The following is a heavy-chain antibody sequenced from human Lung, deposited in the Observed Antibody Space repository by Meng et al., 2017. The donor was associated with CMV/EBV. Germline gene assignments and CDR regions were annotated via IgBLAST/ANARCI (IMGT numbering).Heavy chain of an antibody. CDR3: AKSSDKGRSS. V-gene: IGHV1-2*06. CDR2: VNPISDDT. D-gene: IGHD6-6*01. CDR1: GDSFSGFS. Sequence: VQLVQSGAEVKRLGASGKISCQASGDSFSGFSLNWARQAPGHGLEWLGRVNPISDDTHLAQKFEGRITVTRGATINTAFMELTRLRPDDTAVYYCAKSSDKGRSSWGPGTLVTVSS. J-gene: IGHJ4*01.